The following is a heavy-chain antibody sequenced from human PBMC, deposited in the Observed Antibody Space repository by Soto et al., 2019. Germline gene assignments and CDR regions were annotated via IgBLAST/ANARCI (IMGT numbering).Heavy chain of an antibody. CDR2: IIPILGIA. CDR1: GGTFSSYT. D-gene: IGHD4-17*01. Sequence: EASVKVSCKASGGTFSSYTISWVRQAPGQGLEWMGRIIPILGIANYAQKFQGRVTITADKSTSTAYMELSSLRSEDTAVYYCARGLWDYGDYRPFDYWGQGTLVTVSS. J-gene: IGHJ4*02. V-gene: IGHV1-69*02. CDR3: ARGLWDYGDYRPFDY.